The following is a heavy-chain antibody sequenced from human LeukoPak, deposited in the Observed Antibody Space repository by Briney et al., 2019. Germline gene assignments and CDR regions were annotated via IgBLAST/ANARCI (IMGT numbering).Heavy chain of an antibody. CDR1: GFTFSSYG. CDR2: IRYDGSNK. CDR3: AKDTVRGSHSPNYFDY. J-gene: IGHJ4*02. V-gene: IGHV3-30*02. Sequence: GGSLRLSCAASGFTFSSYGMHWVRQAPGKGLEWVAFIRYDGSNKYYADSVKGRFTISRDNSKNTLYLQMSSLRAEDTAVYYCAKDTVRGSHSPNYFDYWGQGTLVTVSS. D-gene: IGHD2-21*01.